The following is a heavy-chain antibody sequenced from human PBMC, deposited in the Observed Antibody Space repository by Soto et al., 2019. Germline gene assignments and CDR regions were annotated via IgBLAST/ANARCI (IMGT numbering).Heavy chain of an antibody. CDR2: IIPIFGTA. CDR3: AGGGSRDAFDI. D-gene: IGHD1-26*01. CDR1: GGTFSSYA. Sequence: QVQLVQSGAEVKKPGSSVKVSCTASGGTFSSYAISWVRQAPGQGLEWMGGIIPIFGTANYAQKFQGRVTITADESTRTAYMELRRLRSEATAVYYGAGGGSRDAFDIWGQGTMVAVSS. V-gene: IGHV1-69*12. J-gene: IGHJ3*02.